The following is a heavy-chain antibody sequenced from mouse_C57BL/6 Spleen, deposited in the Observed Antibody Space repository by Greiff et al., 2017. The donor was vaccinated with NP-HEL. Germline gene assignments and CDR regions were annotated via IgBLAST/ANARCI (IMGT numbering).Heavy chain of an antibody. J-gene: IGHJ4*01. CDR3: ARSLIYYDYDVWRLGYAMDY. Sequence: QVQLQQPGAELVRPGSSVKLSCKASGYTFTSYWMHWVKQRPIQGLEWIGNIDPSDSETHYNQKFKDKATLTVDKSSSTAYMQLSSLTSEDSAVYYCARSLIYYDYDVWRLGYAMDYWGQGTSVTVSS. D-gene: IGHD2-4*01. V-gene: IGHV1-52*01. CDR2: IDPSDSET. CDR1: GYTFTSYW.